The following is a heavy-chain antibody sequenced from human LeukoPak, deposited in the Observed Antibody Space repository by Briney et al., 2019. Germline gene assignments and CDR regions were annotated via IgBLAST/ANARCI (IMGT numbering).Heavy chain of an antibody. D-gene: IGHD6-13*01. Sequence: SETLSLTCAVYGAYLSDYYWSWIRQSPGKGLQWIGEVAHKGPTVYSPTLNRKYNPSLKSRVTISVDTSKNQFSLKLSSVTAADTAVYYCARVAAAADTVSGMDVWGQGTTVTVSS. CDR1: GAYLSDYY. J-gene: IGHJ6*02. V-gene: IGHV4-34*01. CDR2: VAHKGPT. CDR3: ARVAAAADTVSGMDV.